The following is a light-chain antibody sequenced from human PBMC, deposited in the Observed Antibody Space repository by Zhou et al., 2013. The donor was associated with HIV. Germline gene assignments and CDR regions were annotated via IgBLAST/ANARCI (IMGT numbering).Light chain of an antibody. J-gene: IGLJ2*01. V-gene: IGLV2-18*02. CDR3: SSYTTIDTPVV. CDR1: SSDVGSYNR. Sequence: QSALTQPASVSGSPGQSIAISCTGTSSDVGSYNRVSWYQQSPGTGPKLMIYEVSNRPSGVPIVSLSSKSGNTASLTISGLQAEDEADYYCSSYTTIDTPVVFGGGTKLTVL. CDR2: EVS.